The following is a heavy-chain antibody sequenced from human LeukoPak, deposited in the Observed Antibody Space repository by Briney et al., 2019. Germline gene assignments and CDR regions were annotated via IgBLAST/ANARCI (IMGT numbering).Heavy chain of an antibody. CDR1: GFIFTNYA. Sequence: GGSLKLSCAASGFIFTNYAMSWVRQAPGKGLEWVSAISGSGGSTYYADSVKGRFTISRDNSKNTLYLQMNSLRAEDTAVYYCAKEGYYDSSGELSWGQGIMVTVSS. J-gene: IGHJ3*01. V-gene: IGHV3-23*01. D-gene: IGHD3-22*01. CDR3: AKEGYYDSSGELS. CDR2: ISGSGGST.